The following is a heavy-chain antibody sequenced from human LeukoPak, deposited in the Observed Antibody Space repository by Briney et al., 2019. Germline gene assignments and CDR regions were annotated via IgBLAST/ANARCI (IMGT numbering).Heavy chain of an antibody. CDR3: ARGLRGAYLNYYGSGSYYNAGAG. CDR2: VYYTGST. V-gene: IGHV4-59*02. CDR1: GGSVSGYY. J-gene: IGHJ4*02. D-gene: IGHD3-10*01. Sequence: SETLSLTCTVSGGSVSGYYWSWIRQPPGKGLEWIGYVYYTGSTNYNPSLKSRVTMSIDTSKNQFSLRLRYVTAADTAVYYCARGLRGAYLNYYGSGSYYNAGAGWGQGTLVTVSS.